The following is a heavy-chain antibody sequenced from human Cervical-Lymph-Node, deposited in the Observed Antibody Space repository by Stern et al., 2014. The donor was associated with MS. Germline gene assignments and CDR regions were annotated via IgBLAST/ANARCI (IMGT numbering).Heavy chain of an antibody. CDR1: GFTFSSYW. CDR2: ISHDGSST. CDR3: VSGMTTVAY. Sequence: VQLVESGGGIVQPGGSLRISCAASGFTFSSYWMHWVRQAPGKGLEWVSRISHDGSSTSYADSVKGRFTISRDNAKNTLYLQMNSLRAEDTAVYYCVSGMTTVAYWGQGTLVIVSS. D-gene: IGHD4-11*01. V-gene: IGHV3-74*02. J-gene: IGHJ4*02.